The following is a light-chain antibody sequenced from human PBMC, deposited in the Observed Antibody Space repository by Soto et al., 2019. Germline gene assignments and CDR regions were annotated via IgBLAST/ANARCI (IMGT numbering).Light chain of an antibody. CDR3: KQYGSSPPYT. V-gene: IGKV3-20*01. CDR1: QSVSSSY. J-gene: IGKJ2*01. Sequence: EIVLTQSPGTLSLSPGERATLSCRASQSVSSSYLAWYQQKPGQAPRLLIYGASSRATGIPDRFSGSGSGTDFTHTISILEPEEFAVYYCKQYGSSPPYTFGQGTKLEIK. CDR2: GAS.